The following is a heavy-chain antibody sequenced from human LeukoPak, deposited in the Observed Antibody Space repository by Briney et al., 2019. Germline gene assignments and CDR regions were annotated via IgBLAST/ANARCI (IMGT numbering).Heavy chain of an antibody. CDR1: GGSISSYY. Sequence: PSETLSLTCTVSGGSISSYYWSWIRQPPGKGLEWIVYIYYSGSTNYNPSLKSRVTISVDTSKNQFSLKLSSVTAADTAVYYCARARIAAAGIEAPYFDYWGQGTLVTVSS. D-gene: IGHD6-13*01. CDR2: IYYSGST. J-gene: IGHJ4*02. CDR3: ARARIAAAGIEAPYFDY. V-gene: IGHV4-59*01.